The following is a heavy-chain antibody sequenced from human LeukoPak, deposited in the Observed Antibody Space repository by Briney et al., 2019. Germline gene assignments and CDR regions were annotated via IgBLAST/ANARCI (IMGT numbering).Heavy chain of an antibody. CDR1: GFTFSSYS. Sequence: GGSLRLSCAASGFTFSSYSMNWVRQAPGKGLEWVSYISSSSSTIYYADSVKGRFTISRDNAKNSLYLQMNSLRAEDTAVYFCAREGALTVTKDAFDIWGQGTMVTVSS. J-gene: IGHJ3*02. D-gene: IGHD4-17*01. CDR2: ISSSSSTI. V-gene: IGHV3-48*01. CDR3: AREGALTVTKDAFDI.